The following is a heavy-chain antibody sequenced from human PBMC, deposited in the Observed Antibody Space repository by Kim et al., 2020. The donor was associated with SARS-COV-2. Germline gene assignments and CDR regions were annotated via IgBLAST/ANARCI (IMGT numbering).Heavy chain of an antibody. V-gene: IGHV3-30*18. D-gene: IGHD2-2*02. J-gene: IGHJ4*01. CDR1: GFTFSSYG. CDR2: ISYDGSNK. CDR3: AKEYCSSTSCYTEYYFD. Sequence: GGSLRLSCAASGFTFSSYGMHWVRQAPGKGLEWVAVISYDGSNKYYADSVKGRFTISRDNSKNTLYLQMNSLRAEDTAVYYCAKEYCSSTSCYTEYYFD.